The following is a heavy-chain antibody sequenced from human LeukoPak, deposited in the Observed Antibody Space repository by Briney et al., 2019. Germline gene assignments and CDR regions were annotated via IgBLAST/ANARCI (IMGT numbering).Heavy chain of an antibody. CDR3: ARDREYSYFDY. V-gene: IGHV3-33*08. J-gene: IGHJ4*02. CDR2: IWYGGDNE. D-gene: IGHD5-18*01. Sequence: GRSLRLSCAASGFTFSDYGMHWVRQAPGKGLEWVAIIWYGGDNEYYADSAKGRFTISRDNSKNILYLQMNRLRAEDTAVYYCARDREYSYFDYWGQGTLVTVSS. CDR1: GFTFSDYG.